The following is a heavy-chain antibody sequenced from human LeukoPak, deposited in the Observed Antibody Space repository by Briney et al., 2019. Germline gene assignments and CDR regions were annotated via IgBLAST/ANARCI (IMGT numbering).Heavy chain of an antibody. CDR1: GFTFRNYA. J-gene: IGHJ3*02. CDR3: AKVVVLTAIDAFDI. CDR2: ISGSGGST. D-gene: IGHD2-21*02. Sequence: GGSLRLSCAASGFTFRNYAMSWVRQAPGKGLEWVSGISGSGGSTYHADSVKGRFTIPRDNSKNTLYLQMNSLRADDTAVYYCAKVVVLTAIDAFDIWGQGTMVTVSS. V-gene: IGHV3-23*01.